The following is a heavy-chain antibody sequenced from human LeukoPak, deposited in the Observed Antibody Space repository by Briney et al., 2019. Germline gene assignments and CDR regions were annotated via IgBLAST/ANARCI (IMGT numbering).Heavy chain of an antibody. D-gene: IGHD3-22*01. J-gene: IGHJ4*02. V-gene: IGHV3-23*01. CDR2: VSGSGDGT. CDR3: ARDEANMIVSY. Sequence: GGSLRLSCAASGFTFTSYAMGWVRQAPGKGLEWVSSVSGSGDGTYYADSVKGRFTISRDNAKNSLYLQMNSLRAEDTAVYYCARDEANMIVSYWGQGTLVTVSS. CDR1: GFTFTSYA.